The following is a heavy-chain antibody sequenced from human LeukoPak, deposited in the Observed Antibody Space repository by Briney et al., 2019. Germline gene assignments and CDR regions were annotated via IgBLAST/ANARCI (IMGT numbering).Heavy chain of an antibody. CDR1: GGSFSGYY. CDR2: INHSGST. Sequence: SETLSLTCAVYGGSFSGYYWSWLRQPPGKGLEWIGEINHSGSTNYNPSLKSRVTISVDTSKNQFSLKLSSMTAADTAVYYCARRPHAPRYYGMDVWGQGTTVTVSS. D-gene: IGHD2-8*01. J-gene: IGHJ6*02. V-gene: IGHV4-34*01. CDR3: ARRPHAPRYYGMDV.